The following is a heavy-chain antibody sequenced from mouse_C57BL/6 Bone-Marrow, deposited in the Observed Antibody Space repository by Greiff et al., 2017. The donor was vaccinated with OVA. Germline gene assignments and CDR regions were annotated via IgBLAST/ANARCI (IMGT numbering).Heavy chain of an antibody. V-gene: IGHV3-6*01. J-gene: IGHJ2*01. CDR1: GYSITSGYY. CDR3: AREGGARDY. Sequence: EVQRVESGPGLVKPSQSLSLTCSVTGYSITSGYYWNWIRQFPGNKLEWMGYISYDGSNNYNPSLKNRISITRDTSKNQFFLKLNSVTTEDTATYYCAREGGARDYWGQGTTLTVSS. CDR2: ISYDGSN. D-gene: IGHD3-1*01.